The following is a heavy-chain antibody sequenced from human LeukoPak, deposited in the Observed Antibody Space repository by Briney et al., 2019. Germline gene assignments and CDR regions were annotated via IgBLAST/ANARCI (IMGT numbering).Heavy chain of an antibody. D-gene: IGHD2-2*01. Sequence: ASVKVSCKASGYTFTSYAISWVRQAPGQGLEWMGGIIPIFGTVNYAQKFQGRVTITADESTSTAYMELSSLRSEDTAVYYCALPAARPGYYYYGMDVWGQGTTVTVSS. J-gene: IGHJ6*02. CDR1: GYTFTSYA. V-gene: IGHV1-69*13. CDR2: IIPIFGTV. CDR3: ALPAARPGYYYYGMDV.